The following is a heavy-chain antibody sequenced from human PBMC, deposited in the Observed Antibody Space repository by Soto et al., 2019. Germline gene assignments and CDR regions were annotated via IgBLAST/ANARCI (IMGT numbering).Heavy chain of an antibody. Sequence: PGGSLRLSCAASGFTFSSYAMSWVRQAPGKGLEWVSAISGSGGSTYYADSVKGRFAISRDNSKNTLYLQMNSLRAEDTAVYYCAKELLWFGEFDWFDPWGQGTLVTVSS. V-gene: IGHV3-23*01. CDR3: AKELLWFGEFDWFDP. J-gene: IGHJ5*02. D-gene: IGHD3-10*01. CDR2: ISGSGGST. CDR1: GFTFSSYA.